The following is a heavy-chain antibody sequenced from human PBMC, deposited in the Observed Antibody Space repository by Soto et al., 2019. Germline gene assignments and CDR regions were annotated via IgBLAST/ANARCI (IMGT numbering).Heavy chain of an antibody. J-gene: IGHJ6*02. V-gene: IGHV4-61*01. D-gene: IGHD1-26*01. CDR2: IYYSGST. CDR3: ARAGKNYYYGMDV. CDR1: GGSVSSGSYY. Sequence: QVQLQESGPGLVKPSETLSLTCTVSGGSVSSGSYYWSWIRQPPGKGLEWIGYIYYSGSTNYNPSLKSRVTISVDTSKNQFSLKLSSVTAADTAVYYCARAGKNYYYGMDVWGQGTTVTVSS.